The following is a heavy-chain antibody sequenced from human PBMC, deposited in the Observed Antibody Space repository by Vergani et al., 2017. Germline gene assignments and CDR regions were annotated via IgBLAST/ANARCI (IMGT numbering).Heavy chain of an antibody. CDR1: GFTFDDYG. Sequence: EVQLVESGGGVVRPGGSLRLSCAASGFTFDDYGMSWVRQAPGKGLEWVSGINWNGGSTGYADSVKGRFTISRDNAKNSLYLQMNSLRAEDTAVYYCARDLSWELLRHDAFDIWGQGTMVTVSS. V-gene: IGHV3-20*04. D-gene: IGHD1-26*01. CDR2: INWNGGST. CDR3: ARDLSWELLRHDAFDI. J-gene: IGHJ3*02.